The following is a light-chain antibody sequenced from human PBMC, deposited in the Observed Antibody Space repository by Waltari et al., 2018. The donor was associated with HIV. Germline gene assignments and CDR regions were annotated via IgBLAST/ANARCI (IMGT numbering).Light chain of an antibody. V-gene: IGKV2-24*01. CDR3: MQAAQFPHT. J-gene: IGKJ2*01. Sequence: DIVMTQTPLSSPVTIGQPASFSCRSSRSLVHRNGNTYLGWIQLMPGQPPIPLIYRVSNRCSGVPDRFSGSGAGTNFSLKISRVEADDVGLYYCMQAAQFPHTFGQGTRLEI. CDR2: RVS. CDR1: RSLVHRNGNTY.